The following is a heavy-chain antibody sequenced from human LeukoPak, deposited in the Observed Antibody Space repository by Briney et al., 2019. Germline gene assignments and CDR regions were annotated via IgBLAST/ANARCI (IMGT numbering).Heavy chain of an antibody. CDR1: GGSISSGDYY. J-gene: IGHJ4*02. D-gene: IGHD3-9*01. CDR3: ARRPRNDILTGTPFDY. Sequence: SETLSLTCTVSGGSISSGDYYWSWIRQPPGKDLEWIGYIYYSGSTYYNPSLKSRVTISVDTSKNQFSLKLSSVTAADTAMYYCARRPRNDILTGTPFDYWGQGILVTVSS. V-gene: IGHV4-30-4*01. CDR2: IYYSGST.